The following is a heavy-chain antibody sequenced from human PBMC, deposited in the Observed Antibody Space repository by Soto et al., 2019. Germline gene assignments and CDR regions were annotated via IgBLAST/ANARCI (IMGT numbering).Heavy chain of an antibody. CDR2: ISSTGALM. Sequence: GGSLRLSCGASGFTFSAYSMNWVRQAPGKGLEWVSSISSTGALMYYADSVKGRFTISRDDADNSLYLQMNSLRVEDTAVYYCARDRLARGIPVAGRIDYWGQGALVTVSS. CDR1: GFTFSAYS. V-gene: IGHV3-21*01. CDR3: ARDRLARGIPVAGRIDY. D-gene: IGHD6-19*01. J-gene: IGHJ4*02.